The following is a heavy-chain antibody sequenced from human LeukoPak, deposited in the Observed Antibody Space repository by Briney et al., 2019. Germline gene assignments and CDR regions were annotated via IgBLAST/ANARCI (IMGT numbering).Heavy chain of an antibody. CDR3: ARGIVVGVAANDLIDY. Sequence: AGFLRLSCAAAGFIFSSYAMHWVRQAPGKVLERVAVISYDGSNKYYADSVKGRFTISRDNSKNTLYLQMNSLRAEDTAVYYCARGIVVGVAANDLIDYWGQGTLVTVSS. V-gene: IGHV3-30*04. D-gene: IGHD2-15*01. CDR1: GFIFSSYA. CDR2: ISYDGSNK. J-gene: IGHJ4*02.